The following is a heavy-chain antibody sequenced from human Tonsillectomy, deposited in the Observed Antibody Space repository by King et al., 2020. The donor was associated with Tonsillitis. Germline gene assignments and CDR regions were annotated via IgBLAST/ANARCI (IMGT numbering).Heavy chain of an antibody. CDR3: AKDLVGAAFDY. CDR1: GFTFSTFG. CDR2: ISYDGRNT. D-gene: IGHD3-16*01. J-gene: IGHJ4*02. Sequence: VQLVESGGGVVQPGTSLRLSCTASGFTFSTFGLHWVRQAPGNGLEWVALISYDGRNTYYADSVKGRFTISRDNSKNTLNLRMNSLRPDDTAGYYCAKDLVGAAFDYWGQGTLVTVAS. V-gene: IGHV3-30*18.